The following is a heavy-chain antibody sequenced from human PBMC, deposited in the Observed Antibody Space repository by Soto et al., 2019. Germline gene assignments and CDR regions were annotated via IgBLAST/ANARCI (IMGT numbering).Heavy chain of an antibody. V-gene: IGHV3-11*05. CDR2: IRSNSSYT. D-gene: IGHD2-2*01. Sequence: QVQLVESGGGLVKPGGSLRLSCAASGFTFSDYYMSWIRQAPGKGLEWVSYIRSNSSYTNYAESVKGRFTISRDNAKNSLYLQMNSLRAEDTAVYYCAREGRDIVVVPASDGMDVWGQGTTVTVSS. CDR1: GFTFSDYY. J-gene: IGHJ6*02. CDR3: AREGRDIVVVPASDGMDV.